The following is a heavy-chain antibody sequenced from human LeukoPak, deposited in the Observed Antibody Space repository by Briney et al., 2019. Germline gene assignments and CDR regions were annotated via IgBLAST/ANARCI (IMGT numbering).Heavy chain of an antibody. V-gene: IGHV1-2*02. CDR2: INPNSGGT. J-gene: IGHJ6*02. Sequence: GASVKVSCKASGYTFTGYYMHWVRQAPGQGLEWMGWINPNSGGTNYAQKFQGRVTMTRDTSISTAYMELSRLRSDDTAVYYCARVYCSSTSCDQNYYYYGMDVWGQGTTVTVSS. CDR1: GYTFTGYY. D-gene: IGHD2-2*01. CDR3: ARVYCSSTSCDQNYYYYGMDV.